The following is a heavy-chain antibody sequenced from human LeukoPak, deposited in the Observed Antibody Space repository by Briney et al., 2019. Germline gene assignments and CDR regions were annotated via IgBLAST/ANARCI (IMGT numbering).Heavy chain of an antibody. CDR3: ARAIGYSDY. Sequence: SETLSLTCAVYGGSFSGYYWSWIRQPPGKGLEWIGVINHSGSTNYNPSLKSRVTITLDTSKNQFTLKLSSVTAADTAVYYCARAIGYSDYWGQGTLVTVSS. J-gene: IGHJ4*02. CDR2: INHSGST. D-gene: IGHD2-15*01. CDR1: GGSFSGYY. V-gene: IGHV4-34*01.